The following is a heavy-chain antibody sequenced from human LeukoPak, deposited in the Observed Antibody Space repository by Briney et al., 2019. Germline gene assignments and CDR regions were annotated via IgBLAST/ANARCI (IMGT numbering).Heavy chain of an antibody. V-gene: IGHV4-34*01. CDR2: IYHSGST. J-gene: IGHJ4*02. Sequence: SETLSLTCAVYGGSFSGYYWSWIRQPPGKGLEWIGSIYHSGSTYYNPSLKSRVTISVDTSKNQFSLKLSSVTAADTAVYYCARLGVAARPFDYWGQGTLVTVSS. CDR1: GGSFSGYY. CDR3: ARLGVAARPFDY. D-gene: IGHD6-6*01.